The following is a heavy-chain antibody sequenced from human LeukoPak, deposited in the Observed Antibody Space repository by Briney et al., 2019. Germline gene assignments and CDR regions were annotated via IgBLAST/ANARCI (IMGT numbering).Heavy chain of an antibody. D-gene: IGHD3-22*01. J-gene: IGHJ4*02. V-gene: IGHV1-8*01. CDR1: GYTFTSYD. Sequence: ASVKVSCKASGYTFTSYDINWVRQATGQGLEWMGGMNPNNGNTGYAQRFQGRVTLTRDTSISTDYMELSSLRSEDTGVYYCARGFLGYDSSDYAFSYYWGQGTLVTVSS. CDR2: MNPNNGNT. CDR3: ARGFLGYDSSDYAFSYY.